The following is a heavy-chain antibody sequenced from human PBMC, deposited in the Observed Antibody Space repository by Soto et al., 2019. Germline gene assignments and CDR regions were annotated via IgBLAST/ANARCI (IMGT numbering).Heavy chain of an antibody. CDR3: ARSSNYDILTGLPPYYYYGMDV. CDR2: ISAYNGNT. CDR1: GYTFTSYG. J-gene: IGHJ6*02. V-gene: IGHV1-18*01. D-gene: IGHD3-9*01. Sequence: ASVKVSCKASGYTFTSYGISWVRQAPGQGLEWMGWISAYNGNTNYAQKLQGRVTMTTDTSTSTAYMELRSLRSDDTAVYYCARSSNYDILTGLPPYYYYGMDVWGQGTTVTVSS.